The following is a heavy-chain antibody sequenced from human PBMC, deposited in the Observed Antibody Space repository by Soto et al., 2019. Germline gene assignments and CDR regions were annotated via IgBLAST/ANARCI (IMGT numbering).Heavy chain of an antibody. CDR2: IIPIFWTT. J-gene: IGHJ4*02. D-gene: IGHD6-19*01. CDR1: GVTFSSFP. CDR3: AMIEYSSGSDY. Sequence: QAQLVQSGAEVKKPGSSVKVSCKAAGVTFSSFPIAWVRQAPGQGLEWVGGIIPIFWTTKYAQNFRDRVTISADESTSTAYMKLSSIRFEDTAVYYCAMIEYSSGSDYWGQGTLVTVSS. V-gene: IGHV1-69*01.